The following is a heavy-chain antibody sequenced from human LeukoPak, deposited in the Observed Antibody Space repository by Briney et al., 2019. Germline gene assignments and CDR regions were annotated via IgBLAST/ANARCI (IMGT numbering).Heavy chain of an antibody. CDR3: ARDWFHAIDY. V-gene: IGHV3-53*01. Sequence: PGGSLRLSCAASGFTVSSNSMGWVRQAPGKGLEWVSVIYSGGSIYYADSVKGRFTISRDNSKNTLYLQMNSLRAEDTAVYYCARDWFHAIDYWGQGTLVTVSS. CDR2: IYSGGSI. J-gene: IGHJ4*02. CDR1: GFTVSSNS. D-gene: IGHD2/OR15-2a*01.